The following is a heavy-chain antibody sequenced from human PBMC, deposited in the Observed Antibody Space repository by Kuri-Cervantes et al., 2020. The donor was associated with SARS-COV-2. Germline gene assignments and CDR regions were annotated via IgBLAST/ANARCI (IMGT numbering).Heavy chain of an antibody. V-gene: IGHV3-33*03. D-gene: IGHD5-18*01. J-gene: IGHJ4*02. CDR3: AKGYSYGYWGTFDS. Sequence: GGSLRLSCAASGFPFNSYGMHWVRRAPGMGLEWVAVMWFIGGNEHYAESVKGRFTISRDSSKNMVYLQMNSLRVEDTGVYYCAKGYSYGYWGTFDSWGQGTLVTVSS. CDR1: GFPFNSYG. CDR2: MWFIGGNE.